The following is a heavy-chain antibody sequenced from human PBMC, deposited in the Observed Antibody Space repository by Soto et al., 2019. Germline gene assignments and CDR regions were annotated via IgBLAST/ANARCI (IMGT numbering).Heavy chain of an antibody. CDR3: ARGGALGYYYYFDV. J-gene: IGHJ6*03. Sequence: GGSLRLSCAASGFTVSTNYMSWVRQAPGKGLEWVSVIYSGGSTHHADSVKGRFTISRDNSRNTLYLQMNSLSGEDTAVYYCARGGALGYYYYFDVWGKGTTVTVSS. CDR1: GFTVSTNY. D-gene: IGHD3-16*02. CDR2: IYSGGST. V-gene: IGHV3-66*01.